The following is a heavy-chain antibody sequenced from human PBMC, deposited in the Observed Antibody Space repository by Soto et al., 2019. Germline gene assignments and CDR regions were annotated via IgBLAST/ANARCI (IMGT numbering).Heavy chain of an antibody. D-gene: IGHD3-10*01. J-gene: IGHJ3*01. CDR2: SSGSGGST. V-gene: IGHV3-23*01. Sequence: GGSLRLSCTASQLTFRSYDISWVLQASGKELEWVSASSGSGGSTHYADSVKGRFTISRDNAKNTLYLQMNSLRVEDTAVYFCAGDRGNPDSFDLWGQGTMVTV. CDR3: AGDRGNPDSFDL. CDR1: QLTFRSYD.